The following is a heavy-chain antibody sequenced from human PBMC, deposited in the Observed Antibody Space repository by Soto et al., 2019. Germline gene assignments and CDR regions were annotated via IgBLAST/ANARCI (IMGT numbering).Heavy chain of an antibody. J-gene: IGHJ4*02. CDR2: IDPSDSYT. Sequence: EVQLVQSGAEVKKPGESLRISCKGSGYSFTSYWISWVRQMPGKGLEWMGRIDPSDSYTNYSPSFQGHVTISADKSISTAYLQWSSLKASDTAMYYCARHIPPAAIYEYFDYWGQGTLVTVSS. D-gene: IGHD2-2*02. CDR1: GYSFTSYW. CDR3: ARHIPPAAIYEYFDY. V-gene: IGHV5-10-1*03.